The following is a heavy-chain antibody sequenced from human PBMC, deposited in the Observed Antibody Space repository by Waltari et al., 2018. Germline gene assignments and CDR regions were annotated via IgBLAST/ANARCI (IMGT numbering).Heavy chain of an antibody. J-gene: IGHJ6*02. V-gene: IGHV1-24*01. CDR1: GYTLPELS. CDR3: ASLKRASYYYGMDV. CDR2: FDPEDGET. Sequence: QVQLVQSGAEVKKPGASVKVSCKVSGYTLPELSMHWVRQAPGKGLEWMGGFDPEDGETIYAQKFQGRVTMTEETSTDTAYMELSSLRSEDTAVYYCASLKRASYYYGMDVWGQGTTVTVSS.